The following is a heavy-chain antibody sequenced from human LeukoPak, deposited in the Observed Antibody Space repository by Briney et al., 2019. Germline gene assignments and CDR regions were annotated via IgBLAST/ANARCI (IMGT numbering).Heavy chain of an antibody. CDR3: TRHRDCTNGVCYRYSNWFDP. D-gene: IGHD2-8*01. V-gene: IGHV3-73*01. J-gene: IGHJ5*02. Sequence: GGSLRLSCAASGFTFSGSAMHWVRQASGKGLEWVGRIRSKANSYATAYAASVKGRFTISRDDSKNTAYLQMNSLKTEDTAVYYCTRHRDCTNGVCYRYSNWFDPWGQGTLVTVSS. CDR2: IRSKANSYAT. CDR1: GFTFSGSA.